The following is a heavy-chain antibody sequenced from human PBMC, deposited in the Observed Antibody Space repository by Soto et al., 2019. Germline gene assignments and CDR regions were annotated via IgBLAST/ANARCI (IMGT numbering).Heavy chain of an antibody. D-gene: IGHD2-8*01. Sequence: QVQLVQSGAEVKKPGASMKVSCKASGYTFTSYYMHWVRQAPGQGLEWMGVINPSGGRTSYAQKSQGRVTMTRATSTSTVYMELSSMSAEDTDVYYGARSRLMVYDAFDIWGQGTMVTVSS. CDR1: GYTFTSYY. J-gene: IGHJ3*02. CDR3: ARSRLMVYDAFDI. V-gene: IGHV1-46*01. CDR2: INPSGGRT.